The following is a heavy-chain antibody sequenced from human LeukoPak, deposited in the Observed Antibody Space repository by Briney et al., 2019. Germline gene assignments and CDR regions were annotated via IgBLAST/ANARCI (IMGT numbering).Heavy chain of an antibody. D-gene: IGHD2-15*01. V-gene: IGHV1-2*02. CDR2: INPNSGGT. Sequence: GASVKVSCKASGYTFTGYYMHWVRQAPGQGLEWMGWINPNSGGTNYAQKFQDRVTMTRDTSISTAYMELSRLRSDDTAVYYCARGGGSWAWYFDLWGRGTLVTVSS. J-gene: IGHJ2*01. CDR1: GYTFTGYY. CDR3: ARGGGSWAWYFDL.